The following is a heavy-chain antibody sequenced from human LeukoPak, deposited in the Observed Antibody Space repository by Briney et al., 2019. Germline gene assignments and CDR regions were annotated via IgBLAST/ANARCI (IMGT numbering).Heavy chain of an antibody. CDR1: GFTFSSYA. V-gene: IGHV3-30-3*01. D-gene: IGHD3-22*01. CDR2: ISYDGSNK. Sequence: GGSLRLSCAASGFTFSSYAMHWVRQAPGKGLEWVAVISYDGSNKYYADSVKGRFTISRDNAKNSLYLQMNSLRAEDTAVYYCARDQRYYDSSGYYYGAFDIWGQGTMVTVSS. CDR3: ARDQRYYDSSGYYYGAFDI. J-gene: IGHJ3*02.